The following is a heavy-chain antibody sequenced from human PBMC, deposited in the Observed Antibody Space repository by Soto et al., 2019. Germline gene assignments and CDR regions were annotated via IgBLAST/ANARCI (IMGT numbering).Heavy chain of an antibody. CDR3: ARVCGVTTFRRYYGMAV. D-gene: IGHD4-4*01. Sequence: PSETLSLTCAVYGGSFSGYYWSWIRQPPGKGLEWIGEINHSGSTNYNPSLKSRVTISVDTSKNQFSLKLSSVTAADTAVYYCARVCGVTTFRRYYGMAVWGQGTTVTVSS. J-gene: IGHJ6*02. CDR1: GGSFSGYY. CDR2: INHSGST. V-gene: IGHV4-34*01.